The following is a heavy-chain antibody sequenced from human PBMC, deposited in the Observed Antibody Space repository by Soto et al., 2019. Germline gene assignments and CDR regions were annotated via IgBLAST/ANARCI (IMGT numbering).Heavy chain of an antibody. Sequence: ASVKVSCKTSGYSFTGYYIHWVRQAPGQGLEWMGWINPNSGATLYARKFQGRVIVSRDTSISTALMELSSLSSDDTAVYYCAIGPFNYHSSVYSVYWGQGHIFTVSS. D-gene: IGHD3-22*01. CDR3: AIGPFNYHSSVYSVY. CDR2: INPNSGAT. CDR1: GYSFTGYY. J-gene: IGHJ1*01. V-gene: IGHV1-2*02.